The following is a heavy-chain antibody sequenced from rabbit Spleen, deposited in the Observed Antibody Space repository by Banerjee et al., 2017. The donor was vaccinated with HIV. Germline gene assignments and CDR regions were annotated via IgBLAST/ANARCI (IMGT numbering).Heavy chain of an antibody. V-gene: IGHV1S40*01. CDR3: ARDTGSGHYIDGYFNL. Sequence: QSLEESGGGLVKPGASLTLTCKASGFSFNSGYDMCWVRQAPGKGLEWIACSYAGSSGSTYSAIWAKGRFTISKTSSTTVTLQMTSLTAADTATYFCARDTGSGHYIDGYFNLWGQGTLVTVS. CDR1: GFSFNSGYD. D-gene: IGHD1-1*01. CDR2: SYAGSSGST. J-gene: IGHJ4*01.